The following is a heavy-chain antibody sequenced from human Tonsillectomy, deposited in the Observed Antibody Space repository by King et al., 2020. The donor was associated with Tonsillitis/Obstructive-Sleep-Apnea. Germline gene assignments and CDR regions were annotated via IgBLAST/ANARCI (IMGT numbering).Heavy chain of an antibody. D-gene: IGHD6-6*01. CDR1: GDSIGSSSYY. J-gene: IGHJ4*02. CDR3: ATHRGYSRSPYYFHS. V-gene: IGHV4-39*01. CDR2: IYYSGTI. Sequence: QLQESGPGLVKPSETLSLTCTVSGDSIGSSSYYWGWIRQPPGKGLEWIGSIYYSGTIYHNAPPKSRVTISVDTSKNQFSLNLTSVTAADTAVYYCATHRGYSRSPYYFHSWGPGTLVAVSS.